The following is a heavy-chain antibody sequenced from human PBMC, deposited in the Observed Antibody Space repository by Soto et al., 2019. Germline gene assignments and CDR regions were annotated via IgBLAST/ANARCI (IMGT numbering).Heavy chain of an antibody. CDR3: ARDHEYSSSGVYYYYGMDV. CDR2: ISSSGSTI. Sequence: GGSLRLSCAASGFTFSSYEMNWVRQAPGKGLEWVSYISSSGSTIYYADSVKGRFTISRDNAKYSLYLQMNSLRAEDTAVYYCARDHEYSSSGVYYYYGMDVWGQGTTVTVSS. V-gene: IGHV3-48*03. D-gene: IGHD6-6*01. CDR1: GFTFSSYE. J-gene: IGHJ6*02.